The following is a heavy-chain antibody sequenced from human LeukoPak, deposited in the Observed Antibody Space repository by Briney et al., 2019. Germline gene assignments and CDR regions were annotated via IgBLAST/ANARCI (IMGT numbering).Heavy chain of an antibody. CDR3: ARTYDFWSGYHHYFDY. D-gene: IGHD3-3*01. CDR2: IKQDGSEK. V-gene: IGHV3-7*01. Sequence: PGGSLRLSCAASGFTFSSYWMSCVRQAPGKGLEWVANIKQDGSEKYYVDSVKGRFTISRDNAKNSLYLQMNSLRAEDTAVYYCARTYDFWSGYHHYFDYWGQGTLVTVSS. J-gene: IGHJ4*02. CDR1: GFTFSSYW.